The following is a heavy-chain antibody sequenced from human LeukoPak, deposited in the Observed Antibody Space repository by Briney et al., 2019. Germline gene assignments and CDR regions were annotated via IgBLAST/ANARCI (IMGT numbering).Heavy chain of an antibody. CDR3: ARDGYGYNYMDV. V-gene: IGHV3-53*01. J-gene: IGHJ6*03. CDR2: IYSGGTT. D-gene: IGHD5-12*01. CDR1: GFSVSSNF. Sequence: PGGSLRLSREASGFSVSSNFMSWVRQAPGKGLEWVSVIYSGGTTYNADSVRGRFTISRDNSKNTLYLQMNSLRAEDTAVYYCARDGYGYNYMDVWGKGTTVTVSS.